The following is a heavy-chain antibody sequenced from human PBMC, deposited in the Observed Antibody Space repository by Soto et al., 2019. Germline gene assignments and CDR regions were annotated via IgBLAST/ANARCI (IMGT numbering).Heavy chain of an antibody. V-gene: IGHV3-21*01. J-gene: IGHJ4*02. D-gene: IGHD3-10*01. CDR2: ISSSGSYI. Sequence: PGGSLRLSYAASGFTFSSHSTNWVRQAPGKGLEWVSSISSSGSYIYYADSLKGRFAISRDNAKNSLYLQMNSLRAEDTAVYYCASIPGGPPLRYFDYWGQGTLVTVSS. CDR1: GFTFSSHS. CDR3: ASIPGGPPLRYFDY.